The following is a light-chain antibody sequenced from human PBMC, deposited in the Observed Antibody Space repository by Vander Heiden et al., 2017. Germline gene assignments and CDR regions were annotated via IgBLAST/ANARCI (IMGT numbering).Light chain of an antibody. CDR2: LGS. V-gene: IGKV2-28*01. Sequence: DIVMTQSPLSLPVTPGEPASISCRSSQSLLHSNGYNYLDWYLQKPGQSPQLRIYLGSKRAPGVPDRFSGSGSGTDFTLKISRVEAEDVGVYYCRQALQTPFTFGHGTKVDIK. CDR3: RQALQTPFT. J-gene: IGKJ3*01. CDR1: QSLLHSNGYNY.